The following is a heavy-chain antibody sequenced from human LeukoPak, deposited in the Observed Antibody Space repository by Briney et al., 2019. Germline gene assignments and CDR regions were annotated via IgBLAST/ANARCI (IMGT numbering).Heavy chain of an antibody. CDR3: ARGLRQGSAWSWGPKEKSYQYMDV. CDR1: GGSFSSHY. V-gene: IGHV4-34*01. CDR2: INPRGST. Sequence: PSETLSLTCGVSGGSFSSHYSTWIRPPPGKGREWIGEINPRGSTTYNPSLQSRVTVSADTSRNQLSLSLTSVTAADSAVYFCARGLRQGSAWSWGPKEKSYQYMDVWGTGTTVIVSS. J-gene: IGHJ6*04. D-gene: IGHD6-19*01.